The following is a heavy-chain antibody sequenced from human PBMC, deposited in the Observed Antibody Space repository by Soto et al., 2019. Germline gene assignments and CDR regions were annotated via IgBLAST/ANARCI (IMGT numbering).Heavy chain of an antibody. D-gene: IGHD6-13*01. CDR3: AREQGSSWYVWGPHYYYYGMDV. CDR2: IKQDGSEK. Sequence: GGSLRLSCAASGFTFSSYWMSWVRQAPGKGLEWVANIKQDGSEKYYVDSVKGRFTISRDNAKNSLYLQMNSLRAEDTAVYYCAREQGSSWYVWGPHYYYYGMDVWGQGTTVTVSS. J-gene: IGHJ6*02. V-gene: IGHV3-7*05. CDR1: GFTFSSYW.